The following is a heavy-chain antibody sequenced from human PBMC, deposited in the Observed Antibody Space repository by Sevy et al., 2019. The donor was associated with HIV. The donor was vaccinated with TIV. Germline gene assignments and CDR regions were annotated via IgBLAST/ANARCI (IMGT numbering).Heavy chain of an antibody. V-gene: IGHV1-18*01. CDR1: SYSFNSFG. CDR3: AVCVSLTVVRGVNFDY. Sequence: APVKVSCKASSYSFNSFGISWVRQAPRQGLEWMGYVSAYNSNTNYPQSLQGRVTMTTDTSTGIAYMELRGLRSDDTAVYYCAVCVSLTVVRGVNFDYWGQGTLVTVSS. CDR2: VSAYNSNT. J-gene: IGHJ4*02. D-gene: IGHD3-10*01.